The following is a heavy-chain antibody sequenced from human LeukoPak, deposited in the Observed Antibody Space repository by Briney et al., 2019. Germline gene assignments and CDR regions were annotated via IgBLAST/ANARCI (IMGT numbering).Heavy chain of an antibody. V-gene: IGHV3-64D*06. J-gene: IGHJ4*02. CDR2: ISPNGGST. Sequence: GGSLRLSCSASGFTFSAYAMHWVRQAPGKGLEHVSAISPNGGSTYYADSVKGRFTISRDNSKNTLYLQMSSLSVEDTAVYYCVPKGNEGYWGQGTLVTVSS. CDR1: GFTFSAYA. CDR3: VPKGNEGY. D-gene: IGHD1-1*01.